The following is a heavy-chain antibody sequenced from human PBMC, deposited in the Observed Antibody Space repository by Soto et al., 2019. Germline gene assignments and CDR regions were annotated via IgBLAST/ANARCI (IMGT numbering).Heavy chain of an antibody. CDR3: ARDYYDSSGYRHDAFDI. CDR1: GGSISSYY. Sequence: SGTLSLTCTVSGGSISSYYWSWIRQPPGKGLEWIGYIYYSGSTNYNPSLKSRVTISVDTSKNQFSLKLSSVTAADTAVYYCARDYYDSSGYRHDAFDIWGQGTMVTVSS. J-gene: IGHJ3*02. CDR2: IYYSGST. V-gene: IGHV4-59*01. D-gene: IGHD3-22*01.